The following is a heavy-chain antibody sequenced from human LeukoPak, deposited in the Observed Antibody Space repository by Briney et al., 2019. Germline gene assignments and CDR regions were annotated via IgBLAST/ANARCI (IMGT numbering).Heavy chain of an antibody. CDR1: GGSISSSSYY. D-gene: IGHD6-19*01. J-gene: IGHJ5*02. CDR2: IYYSGST. V-gene: IGHV4-39*07. CDR3: AREIAVADTNWFDP. Sequence: SETLSLTCTVSGGSISSSSYYWGWIRQPPGKGLEWIGSIYYSGSTNYNPSLKSRVTISVDTSKNQFSLKLSSVTAADTAVYYCAREIAVADTNWFDPWGQGTLVTVSS.